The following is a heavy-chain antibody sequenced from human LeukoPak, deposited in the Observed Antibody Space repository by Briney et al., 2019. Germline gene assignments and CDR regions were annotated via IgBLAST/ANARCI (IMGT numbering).Heavy chain of an antibody. CDR1: GGSISSYY. CDR3: ARRAADDYYDFWSGYSYFDY. V-gene: IGHV4-59*05. Sequence: PSETLSLTCTVSGGSISSYYWSWIRQPPGKGLEWIGSIYYSGSTYYNPSLKSRVTISVDTSKNQFSLKLSSVTAADTAVYYCARRAADDYYDFWSGYSYFDYWGQGTLVTVSS. D-gene: IGHD3-3*01. J-gene: IGHJ4*02. CDR2: IYYSGST.